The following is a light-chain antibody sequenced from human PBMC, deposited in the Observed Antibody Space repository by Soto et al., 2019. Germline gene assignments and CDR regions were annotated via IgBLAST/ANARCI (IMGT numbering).Light chain of an antibody. CDR2: KAY. V-gene: IGKV1-5*03. Sequence: DIKMTQSPSTLSASDGDRVTITCRASQSISGWLAWYQQKPGKAPKILIYKAYSLESGVPSRFSGSGSETEFTLTINSLQPDDFATYYCQQYKSYSTFGQGTKVDIK. J-gene: IGKJ1*01. CDR1: QSISGW. CDR3: QQYKSYST.